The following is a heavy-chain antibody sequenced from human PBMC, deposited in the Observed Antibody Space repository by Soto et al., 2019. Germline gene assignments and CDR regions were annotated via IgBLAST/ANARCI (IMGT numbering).Heavy chain of an antibody. D-gene: IGHD4-17*01. V-gene: IGHV3-20*04. Sequence: AGGSLRLSCTASGFNFGDYGMPWVRQFPGKGLEWVSVVNWDGRNTGYADSVKGQFTISRDNSKNTLYLQMNSLRAEDTAVYYCARDPRGNDYGDYRIYYYYGMDVWGQGTTVTVSS. CDR1: GFNFGDYG. CDR2: VNWDGRNT. J-gene: IGHJ6*02. CDR3: ARDPRGNDYGDYRIYYYYGMDV.